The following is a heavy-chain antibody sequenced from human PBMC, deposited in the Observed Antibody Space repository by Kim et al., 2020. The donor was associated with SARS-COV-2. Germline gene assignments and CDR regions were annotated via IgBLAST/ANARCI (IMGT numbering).Heavy chain of an antibody. V-gene: IGHV6-1*01. Sequence: SQTLSLTCAVLGDSVSSNTASWSWIRQSPSRGLEWLGTTYYRSKWYSDYAVSVLSRITIKPDTSKNHVSLQLNSVTPEDTAVYYCARGFRKAFDHWGQG. D-gene: IGHD2-21*01. CDR2: TYYRSKWYS. J-gene: IGHJ4*02. CDR3: ARGFRKAFDH. CDR1: GDSVSSNTAS.